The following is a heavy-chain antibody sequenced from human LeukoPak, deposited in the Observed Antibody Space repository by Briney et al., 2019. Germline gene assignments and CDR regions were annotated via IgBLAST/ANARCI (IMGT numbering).Heavy chain of an antibody. Sequence: GRSLRLSCAASGFTFSSHAMSWVRQAPGKGLEWVSAVSGSGSSTYYADSVKGRFTISRDNSKNTLYLQMNSLRVEDTAVYYCAKDPLVRGVTYDYWGQGTLVTVSS. V-gene: IGHV3-23*01. D-gene: IGHD3-10*01. CDR3: AKDPLVRGVTYDY. CDR1: GFTFSSHA. J-gene: IGHJ4*02. CDR2: VSGSGSST.